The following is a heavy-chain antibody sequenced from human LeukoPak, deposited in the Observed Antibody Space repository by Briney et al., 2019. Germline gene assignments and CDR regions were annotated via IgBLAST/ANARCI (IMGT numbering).Heavy chain of an antibody. CDR3: AREYGSGSYSIT. CDR2: ITSGSSTI. J-gene: IGHJ5*02. CDR1: AFTFSSYS. V-gene: IGHV3-48*01. D-gene: IGHD3-10*01. Sequence: PGGSLRLSCVASAFTFSSYSMNWVRQAPGKGLEWVSYITSGSSTIYYADSVKGRFTISRDNAKNLLYLQMNSLRAEDTAVYYCAREYGSGSYSITWGQGTLVTVTS.